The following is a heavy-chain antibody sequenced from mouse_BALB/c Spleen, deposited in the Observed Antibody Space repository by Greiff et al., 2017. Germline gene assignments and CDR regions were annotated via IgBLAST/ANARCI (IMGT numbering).Heavy chain of an antibody. J-gene: IGHJ2*01. V-gene: IGHV1-14*01. CDR2: INPYNDGT. D-gene: IGHD2-14*01. Sequence: VQLQQSGPELVKPGASVKMSCKASGYTFTSYVMHWVKQKPGQGLEWIGYINPYNDGTKYNEKFKGKATLTSDKSASTAYMELSSLTSEDSAVYYCARGGVRNYFDYWGQGTTLTVSS. CDR3: ARGGVRNYFDY. CDR1: GYTFTSYV.